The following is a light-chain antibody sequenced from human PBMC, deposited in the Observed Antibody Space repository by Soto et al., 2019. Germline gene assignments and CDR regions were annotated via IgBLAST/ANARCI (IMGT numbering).Light chain of an antibody. V-gene: IGLV2-18*02. CDR1: SSDVGNYNR. CDR3: TSYTSNRTWV. Sequence: QSALTQPPSVSGSPGQSVTISCTGTSSDVGNYNRVSWYQQPPGTAPKLMIYEVTNRPSGVPNRFSASKSGNTASLTISGLQAEDEADYYGTSYTSNRTWVFGGGTKLTVL. CDR2: EVT. J-gene: IGLJ3*02.